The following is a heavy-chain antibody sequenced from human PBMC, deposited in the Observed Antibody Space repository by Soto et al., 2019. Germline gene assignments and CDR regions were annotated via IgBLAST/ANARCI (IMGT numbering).Heavy chain of an antibody. CDR2: VSAGGDMT. Sequence: DVQLLESGGHLVQPGGSLRLSCAASGFTFSSYAMSWVRQAPGKGLEWVSSVSAGGDMTYYSDSVKGRSTISRDNSNNALFVQMNCVRIEDTGIYYCARGDRGGSGSPARYSDSGVHVWGQRTTVTV. D-gene: IGHD3-10*01. CDR1: GFTFSSYA. V-gene: IGHV3-23*01. CDR3: ARGDRGGSGSPARYSDSGVHV. J-gene: IGHJ6*02.